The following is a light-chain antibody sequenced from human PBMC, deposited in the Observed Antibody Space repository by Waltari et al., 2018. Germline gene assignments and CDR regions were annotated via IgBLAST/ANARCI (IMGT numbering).Light chain of an antibody. CDR3: ASHAGSRVV. CDR1: SSDVGAYDS. V-gene: IGLV2-8*01. CDR2: DVT. J-gene: IGLJ2*01. Sequence: QSALTQPPSVSGSPGQSVTMSCTGTSSDVGAYDSVSWFQQHAGKAPKFIIYDVTTRPSGVPDRFSGSKSGNTASLTVSGLHAEDEADYYCASHAGSRVVFGGGTKLTVL.